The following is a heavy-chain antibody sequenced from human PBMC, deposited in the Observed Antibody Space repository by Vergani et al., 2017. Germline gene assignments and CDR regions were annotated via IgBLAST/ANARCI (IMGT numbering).Heavy chain of an antibody. D-gene: IGHD3-10*01. CDR1: GFTFSSYA. CDR2: ISGSGGST. V-gene: IGHV3-23*01. Sequence: EVQLLESGGGLVQPGGSLRLSCAASGFTFSSYAMSWVRQAPGKGLEWVSAISGSGGSTYYADSVKGRFTISRDNSKTTLYLQMNSLRAEDTAVYYCATSGVWFGESMDVWGQGTTVTVSS. CDR3: ATSGVWFGESMDV. J-gene: IGHJ6*02.